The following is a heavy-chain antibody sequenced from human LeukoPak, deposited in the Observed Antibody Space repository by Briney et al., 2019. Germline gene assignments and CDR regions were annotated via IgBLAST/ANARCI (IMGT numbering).Heavy chain of an antibody. D-gene: IGHD3-10*01. V-gene: IGHV1-46*01. CDR1: GYTFTSYY. CDR3: ARDGVAVVRGVIRGLIDY. Sequence: ASVKVSCKASGYTFTSYYMHWVRQAPGQGLEWMGIINPSGGSTSYAQKFQGRVTMTRDTSTSTVYMELSSLRSEDTAVYYCARDGVAVVRGVIRGLIDYWGQGTLVTVSS. CDR2: INPSGGST. J-gene: IGHJ4*02.